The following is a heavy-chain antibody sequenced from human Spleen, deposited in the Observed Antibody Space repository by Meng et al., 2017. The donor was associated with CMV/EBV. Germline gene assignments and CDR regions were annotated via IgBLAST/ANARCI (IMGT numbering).Heavy chain of an antibody. D-gene: IGHD6-19*01. J-gene: IGHJ4*01. Sequence: KVSCKGSGYSFTSYWIGWVRQTPGKGLEWMGIIYPGDSDTRCSPSFQGQVTISADKSISTVYLQWSSLKASDTAMYYCARQGYGYSSGWYYGNWGQGTLVTVSS. CDR1: GYSFTSYW. V-gene: IGHV5-51*01. CDR3: ARQGYGYSSGWYYGN. CDR2: IYPGDSDT.